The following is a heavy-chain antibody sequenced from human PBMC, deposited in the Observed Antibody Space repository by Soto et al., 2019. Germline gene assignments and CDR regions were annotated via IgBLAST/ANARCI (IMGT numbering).Heavy chain of an antibody. CDR3: ESDVYCRRNGCLRNIVEY. V-gene: IGHV3-30*03. CDR2: MSNDGKNK. D-gene: IGHD2-15*01. Sequence: QVQLVESGGGVVQPGRSLRLSCAASGFTFSNYGMHWVRQAPGKGLEWVAIMSNDGKNKFYADSVKGRFTISRDASKNTLYLQMGSLKTEDTAVYSCESDVYCRRNGCLRNIVEYWGQRTLLTVSS. J-gene: IGHJ4*02. CDR1: GFTFSNYG.